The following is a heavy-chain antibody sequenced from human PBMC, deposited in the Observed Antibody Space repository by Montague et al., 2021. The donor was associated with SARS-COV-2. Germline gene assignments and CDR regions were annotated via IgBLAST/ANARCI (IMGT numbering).Heavy chain of an antibody. V-gene: IGHV3-43*01. CDR3: AKGGTSMLTSVDY. J-gene: IGHJ4*02. CDR1: GFTFDDYT. Sequence: SLRLSCAASGFTFDDYTMHWVRQVPGKGLEWVSLISWDGYSTYYXXSLKGRFTISRDDSKNSLYLQMNSLRTEDTALYYCAKGGTSMLTSVDYWGQGTLVTVSS. D-gene: IGHD5-18*01. CDR2: ISWDGYST.